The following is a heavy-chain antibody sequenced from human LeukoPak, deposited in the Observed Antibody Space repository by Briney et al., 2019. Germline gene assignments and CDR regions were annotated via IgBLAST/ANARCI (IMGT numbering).Heavy chain of an antibody. V-gene: IGHV3-7*01. CDR2: IREDGSEK. Sequence: PGGSLRLSCAASGFRLSSYWMSWVRQAPGKGLERVANIREDGSEKKYVDSVKGRFTISRDNAKNSLFLQMNSLRVEDTALYYCARDGRGGHNDCWGQGTLVTVSS. D-gene: IGHD4-23*01. J-gene: IGHJ4*02. CDR1: GFRLSSYW. CDR3: ARDGRGGHNDC.